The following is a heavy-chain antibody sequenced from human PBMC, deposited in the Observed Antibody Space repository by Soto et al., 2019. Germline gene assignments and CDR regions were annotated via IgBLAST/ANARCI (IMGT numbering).Heavy chain of an antibody. CDR1: GGSVSTGMKY. CDR2: MYKTGET. V-gene: IGHV4-61*01. J-gene: IGHJ6*02. D-gene: IGHD3-10*01. CDR3: MKAHESGDFLGMSV. Sequence: SETLSLTCTVSGGSVSTGMKYWGWVRQPPGKALEFIGYMYKTGETLLNSSLKSRVTLSMETSKNQFSLTLSSVTAADTAVYFCMKAHESGDFLGMSVWGPGTTVTAP.